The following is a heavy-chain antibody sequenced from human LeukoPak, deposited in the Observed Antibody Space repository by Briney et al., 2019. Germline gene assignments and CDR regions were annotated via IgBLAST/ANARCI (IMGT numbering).Heavy chain of an antibody. CDR3: AGGTGMDV. CDR2: IKQDGSEK. J-gene: IGHJ6*02. CDR1: GVTFSSYW. D-gene: IGHD1-1*01. V-gene: IGHV3-7*05. Sequence: GGSLRLSCTAFGVTFSSYWMSWVRQAPGKGLEWVAFIKQDGSEKYYVDFVKGRFSISRDNAKNSLYLRMNSLGADDTAVYYCAGGTGMDVWGQGTTVTVSS.